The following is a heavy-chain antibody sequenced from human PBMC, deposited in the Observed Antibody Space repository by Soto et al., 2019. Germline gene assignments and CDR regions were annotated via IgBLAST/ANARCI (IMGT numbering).Heavy chain of an antibody. CDR2: IIPIFGTA. D-gene: IGHD1-26*01. J-gene: IGHJ6*02. CDR1: GGTFSSYA. CDR3: ARGWEPYYYYGMDV. V-gene: IGHV1-69*01. Sequence: QVQLVQSGAEVKKPGSSVKVSCTASGGTFSSYAISWVRQAPGLGLEWMGGIIPIFGTANYAQKFQGRVTITADESTSTAYMELSSLRSEDTAVYYCARGWEPYYYYGMDVWGQGTTVTVSS.